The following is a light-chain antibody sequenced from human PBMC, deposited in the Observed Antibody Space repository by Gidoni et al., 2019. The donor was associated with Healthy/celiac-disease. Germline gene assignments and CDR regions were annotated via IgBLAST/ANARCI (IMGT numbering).Light chain of an antibody. V-gene: IGLV3-1*01. Sequence: SYELTPPPSVSVSPGQTASITCSGDKFGDKYACWYQQKPGQSPVLVIYQDSKRPSGIPELFSGSNSGNTATLTISGPQAMDEADYYCQAWDSSYVVLGGGTKLTVL. CDR2: QDS. CDR1: KFGDKY. J-gene: IGLJ2*01. CDR3: QAWDSSYVV.